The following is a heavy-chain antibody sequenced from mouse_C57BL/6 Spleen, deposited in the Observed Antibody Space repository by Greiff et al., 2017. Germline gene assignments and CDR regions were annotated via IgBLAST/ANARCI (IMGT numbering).Heavy chain of an antibody. V-gene: IGHV1-62-2*01. CDR1: GYTFTEYT. D-gene: IGHD1-1*01. J-gene: IGHJ1*03. CDR2: FYPGSGSI. Sequence: QVQLQQSGAELVKPGASVKLSCKASGYTFTEYTIHWVKQRSGQGLEWIGWFYPGSGSIKYNEKFKDKATLTADKSSSTVYMELSRLTSEDSAVXFCARDEEEGYYGSSPWYFDVWGTGTTVTVSS. CDR3: ARDEEEGYYGSSPWYFDV.